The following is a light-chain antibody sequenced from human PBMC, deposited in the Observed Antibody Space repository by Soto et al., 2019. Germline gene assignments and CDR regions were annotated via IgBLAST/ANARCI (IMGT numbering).Light chain of an antibody. J-gene: IGKJ1*01. CDR2: DTS. V-gene: IGKV3-11*01. CDR3: HQRQSWPRT. CDR1: QTVSSK. Sequence: EIVLTQSPGTLSLSPGERATLSCRASQTVSSKLAWYQHKPGQAPRLLIYDTSNRAGGIPARFSGSGPGTDFTLTISSLEPEDFAVYYCHQRQSWPRTFGQGTKVDIK.